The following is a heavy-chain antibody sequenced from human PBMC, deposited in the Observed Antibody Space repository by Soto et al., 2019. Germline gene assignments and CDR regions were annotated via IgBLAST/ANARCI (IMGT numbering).Heavy chain of an antibody. CDR2: VSPIFGTT. CDR1: GGSFSSPT. Sequence: QVQLVQSGAAVKKPGSSVKVSCKASGGSFSSPTISWVRQAPGQGLEWMGGVSPIFGTTNYAQKFQGRVTITEAASSGTAYMELRSLQSEDKAVYFWAGGGSSGGWYFDLWGRGTLVTVSS. D-gene: IGHD1-26*01. J-gene: IGHJ2*01. CDR3: AGGGSSGGWYFDL. V-gene: IGHV1-69*01.